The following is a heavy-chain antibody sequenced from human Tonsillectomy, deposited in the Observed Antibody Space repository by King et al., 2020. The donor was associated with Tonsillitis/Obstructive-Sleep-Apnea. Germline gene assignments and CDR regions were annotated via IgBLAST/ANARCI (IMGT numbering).Heavy chain of an antibody. Sequence: VQLVESGGGVVQPGGSLRLSCAASGFTFDDYAMHWFRQAPGKGLEWFSLFSGDGGSTYYADSVKGRFTISRDSSKNSLYLQINSLRTEDTALYYCAKAPYGGDAFDIWGQGTMVTVSS. J-gene: IGHJ3*02. V-gene: IGHV3-43*02. CDR2: FSGDGGST. CDR3: AKAPYGGDAFDI. D-gene: IGHD4-23*01. CDR1: GFTFDDYA.